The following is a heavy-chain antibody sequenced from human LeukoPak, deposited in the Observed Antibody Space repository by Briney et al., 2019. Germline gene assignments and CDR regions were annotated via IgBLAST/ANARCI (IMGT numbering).Heavy chain of an antibody. Sequence: GGSLRLSCVASGLTFNNYNMNWVRQAPGKGLEWVSLISSDGSYIYYADSVRGRFTISRDNAKNSLYLQMNSLRAEDTAVYFCASPHYCSGSSRCFGYWGQGTLVTVSS. CDR2: ISSDGSYI. CDR3: ASPHYCSGSSRCFGY. J-gene: IGHJ4*03. V-gene: IGHV3-21*01. CDR1: GLTFNNYN. D-gene: IGHD2-15*01.